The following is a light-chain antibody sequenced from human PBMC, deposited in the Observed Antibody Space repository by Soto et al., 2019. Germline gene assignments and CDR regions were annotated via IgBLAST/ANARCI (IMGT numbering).Light chain of an antibody. CDR1: QSVSSSY. CDR2: GAS. CDR3: QQYGSSSLT. J-gene: IGKJ4*01. Sequence: EIVLTQSPGTLSLSPGERATLSCRASQSVSSSYLAWYQQKPGQAPRLLIYGASRRATGIPDRFSGSGSGTDFTLTISRLEPEDFAVYYCQQYGSSSLTFGGGTKVDIK. V-gene: IGKV3-20*01.